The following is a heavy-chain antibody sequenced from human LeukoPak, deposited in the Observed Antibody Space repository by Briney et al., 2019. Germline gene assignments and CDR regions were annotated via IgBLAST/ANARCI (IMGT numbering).Heavy chain of an antibody. Sequence: GGSLRLSCTASGFTFSSYSMNWVRQAPPKGLEWVSYISSSSSTIYYADSVKGRFTISRDNAKNSLYLQMNSLRAEDTAVYYCASNGDFYDYYMDVWGKGTTVTVSS. CDR2: ISSSSSTI. CDR1: GFTFSSYS. CDR3: ASNGDFYDYYMDV. J-gene: IGHJ6*03. V-gene: IGHV3-48*04. D-gene: IGHD2/OR15-2a*01.